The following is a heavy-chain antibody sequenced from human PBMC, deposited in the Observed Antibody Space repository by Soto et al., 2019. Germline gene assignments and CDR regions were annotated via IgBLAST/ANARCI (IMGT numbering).Heavy chain of an antibody. Sequence: SVKVSCKASGGTFSSYAISWVRQAPGQGLEWMGGIIPIFGTANYAQKFQGRVTITADESTSTAYMELSSLRSEDTAVYYCARGGGSGSYYVNWFDPWGQGTLVTVSS. CDR2: IIPIFGTA. V-gene: IGHV1-69*13. D-gene: IGHD3-10*01. CDR1: GGTFSSYA. CDR3: ARGGGSGSYYVNWFDP. J-gene: IGHJ5*02.